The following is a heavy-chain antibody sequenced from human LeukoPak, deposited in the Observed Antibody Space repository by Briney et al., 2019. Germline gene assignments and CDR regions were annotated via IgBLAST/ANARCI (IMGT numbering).Heavy chain of an antibody. CDR3: ARFVPARYYFDY. CDR2: INHSGGT. V-gene: IGHV4-34*01. D-gene: IGHD2-8*01. J-gene: IGHJ4*02. CDR1: GGSFSGYY. Sequence: PSETLSLTCAVYGGSFSGYYWSWIRQPPGKGLEWIGEINHSGGTNYNPSLKSRVTISVDTSKNQFSLKLSPVTAADTAVYYCARFVPARYYFDYWGQGTLVTVSS.